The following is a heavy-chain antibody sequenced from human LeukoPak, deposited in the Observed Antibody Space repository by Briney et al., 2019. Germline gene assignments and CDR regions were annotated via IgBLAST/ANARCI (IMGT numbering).Heavy chain of an antibody. CDR1: GYTFTSYG. CDR2: ISTYNGNT. D-gene: IGHD6-19*01. CDR3: ARPIAVAGFDY. J-gene: IGHJ4*02. V-gene: IGHV1-18*01. Sequence: ASVTVSCKASGYTFTSYGISWVRQAPGQGLEWMGWISTYNGNTNYAQKLQGRVTMTTDTSTSTVYMELRSLRSDDTAVYYCARPIAVAGFDYWGQGTLVTVSS.